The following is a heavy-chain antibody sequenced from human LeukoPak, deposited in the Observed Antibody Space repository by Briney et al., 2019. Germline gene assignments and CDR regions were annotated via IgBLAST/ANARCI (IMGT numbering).Heavy chain of an antibody. D-gene: IGHD2-21*02. CDR3: ARQVTGRYYLVC. Sequence: PSETLSLTCTVSGGSISGYHWSWIRQPPGKGLEWIGYIYYNGITNYNPSLKSRVTMSVDTSKNQFSLKLSSVTAADTAVYYCARQVTGRYYLVCWGQGTLVTVSS. J-gene: IGHJ4*02. CDR1: GGSISGYH. V-gene: IGHV4-59*08. CDR2: IYYNGIT.